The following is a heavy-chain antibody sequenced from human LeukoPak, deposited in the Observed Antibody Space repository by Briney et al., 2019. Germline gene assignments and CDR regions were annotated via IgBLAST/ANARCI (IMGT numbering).Heavy chain of an antibody. CDR1: GGSISSGSYY. V-gene: IGHV4-61*02. Sequence: PSETLSLTCTVSGGSISSGSYYWSWIRQPAGKGLEWIGRIYTSGSTNYNPSLKSRVTISVDTSKNQFSLKLSSVTAADTAVYYCARVERHWVGGYDWDYYFDYWGQGTLVTVSS. CDR2: IYTSGST. D-gene: IGHD5-12*01. CDR3: ARVERHWVGGYDWDYYFDY. J-gene: IGHJ4*02.